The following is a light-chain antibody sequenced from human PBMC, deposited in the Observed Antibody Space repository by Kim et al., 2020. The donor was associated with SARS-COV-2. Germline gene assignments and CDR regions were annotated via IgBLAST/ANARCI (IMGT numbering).Light chain of an antibody. CDR3: QAYDTNIIL. Sequence: VAPGQTATITCSGDRLGDKYVCWYQQKPGQSPLLVIFQDNKRPSGIPERFSGSNSANIATLTISGTQALDEADYYCQAYDTNIILFGGGTQLTVL. CDR1: RLGDKY. CDR2: QDN. V-gene: IGLV3-1*01. J-gene: IGLJ2*01.